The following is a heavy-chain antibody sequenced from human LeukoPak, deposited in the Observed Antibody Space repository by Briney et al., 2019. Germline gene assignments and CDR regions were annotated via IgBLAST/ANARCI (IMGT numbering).Heavy chain of an antibody. Sequence: PSETLSLTCTVSGGSISSSSYYWGWIRQPPGKGLEWIGSIYYSGSTYYNPSLKSRVTISVDTSKNQFSLKLSSVTAADTAVYYCARDFAYYDSSGYDSWFDPWGQGTLVTVSS. CDR3: ARDFAYYDSSGYDSWFDP. J-gene: IGHJ5*02. D-gene: IGHD3-22*01. CDR2: IYYSGST. V-gene: IGHV4-39*07. CDR1: GGSISSSSYY.